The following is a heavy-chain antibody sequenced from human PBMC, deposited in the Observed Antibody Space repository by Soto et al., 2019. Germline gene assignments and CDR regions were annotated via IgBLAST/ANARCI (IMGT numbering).Heavy chain of an antibody. Sequence: PXETLSLTCAVSGRSTSSGGYSWSWLRQPPGKGLEWIGYIYHSGSTYYNPSLKSRVTISVDRSKNQFSLKLSSVTAADTAVYYCARAVAGTGYYFDYWGQGTLVTVSS. J-gene: IGHJ4*02. CDR2: IYHSGST. CDR3: ARAVAGTGYYFDY. V-gene: IGHV4-30-2*01. CDR1: GRSTSSGGYS. D-gene: IGHD6-19*01.